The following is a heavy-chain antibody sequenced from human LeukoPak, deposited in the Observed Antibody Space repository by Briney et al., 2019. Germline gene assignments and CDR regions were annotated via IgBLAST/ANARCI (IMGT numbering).Heavy chain of an antibody. D-gene: IGHD3-9*01. CDR1: GYTFTSNY. CDR3: ARDSGDYDILLL. J-gene: IGHJ4*02. V-gene: IGHV1-69*13. CDR2: IIPIFGTA. Sequence: ASVKVSCKAFGYTFTSNYMHWVRQAPGQGLEWMGGIIPIFGTANYAQKFQGRVTITADESTSTAYMELSSLRSEDTAVYYCARDSGDYDILLLWGQGTLVTVSS.